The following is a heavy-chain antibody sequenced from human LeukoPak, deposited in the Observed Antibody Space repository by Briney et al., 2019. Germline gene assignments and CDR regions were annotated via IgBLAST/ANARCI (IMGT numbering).Heavy chain of an antibody. V-gene: IGHV3-23*01. D-gene: IGHD3-16*02. Sequence: GGTLRLSCAASGFTFSSYGMSWVRQAPGKGLEWVSAISGSGGSTYYADSVKGRFTISRDNSKNTLYLQMNSLRAEDTAVYYCAKDYDYVWGSYRPNYCFDYWGQGILVTVSS. J-gene: IGHJ4*02. CDR1: GFTFSSYG. CDR2: ISGSGGST. CDR3: AKDYDYVWGSYRPNYCFDY.